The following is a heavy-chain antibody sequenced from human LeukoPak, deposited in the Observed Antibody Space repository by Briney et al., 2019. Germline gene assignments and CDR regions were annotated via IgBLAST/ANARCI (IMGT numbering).Heavy chain of an antibody. CDR1: GFTFSSYS. D-gene: IGHD6-6*01. Sequence: GGSLRLSCAASGFTFSSYSMNWARKAPGKGLEWVSFITTSSSTIYYADSVKGRFTISRDNAKNSLYLQMNSLREEDTAVYYCARVRSSYYFDYWGQGTLVTVSP. J-gene: IGHJ4*02. CDR3: ARVRSSYYFDY. V-gene: IGHV3-48*02. CDR2: ITTSSSTI.